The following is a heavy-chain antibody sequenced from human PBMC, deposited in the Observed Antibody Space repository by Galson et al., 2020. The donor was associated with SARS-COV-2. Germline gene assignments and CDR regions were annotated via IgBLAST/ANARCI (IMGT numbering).Heavy chain of an antibody. J-gene: IGHJ2*01. CDR1: GFTLSTDW. CDR3: ARDSGWYFDL. D-gene: IGHD1-26*01. CDR2: IKSDGSST. V-gene: IGHV3-74*01. Sequence: GESLKISCAASGFTLSTDWMHWVRQAPGKGLLWVSRIKSDGSSTIYADSVKGRFTISRDSAKNTLYLQMDSLRVEDTAVYYCARDSGWYFDLWGRGTLVTVS.